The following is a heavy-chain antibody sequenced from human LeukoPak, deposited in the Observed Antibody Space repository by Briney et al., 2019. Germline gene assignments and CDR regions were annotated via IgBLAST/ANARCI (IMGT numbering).Heavy chain of an antibody. Sequence: EPSETLSLTCAVYGGSFSGYYWSWIRRPPGKGLEWIGEINHSGSTNYNPSLKSRVTISVDTSKNQFPLKLSSVTAADTAVYYCARGLSAAPPGRYWGQGTLVTVSS. J-gene: IGHJ4*02. V-gene: IGHV4-34*01. CDR3: ARGLSAAPPGRY. CDR2: INHSGST. CDR1: GGSFSGYY. D-gene: IGHD6-13*01.